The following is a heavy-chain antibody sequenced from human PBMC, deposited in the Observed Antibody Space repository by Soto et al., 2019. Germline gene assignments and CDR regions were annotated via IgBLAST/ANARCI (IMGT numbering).Heavy chain of an antibody. V-gene: IGHV2-5*02. D-gene: IGHD6-19*01. CDR2: LYWDDDN. CDR3: AHNPPQDSGAFDI. Sequence: SGPTLVNPTQALTLTCTFSGSSLRTTGVGVDWIRQPPGKALEWLALLYWDDDNRYNPPLKSRLTLTKDTSKSQVVLTLTNVDPADTATYYCAHNPPQDSGAFDIWGQGTMVTVSS. CDR1: GSSLRTTGVG. J-gene: IGHJ3*02.